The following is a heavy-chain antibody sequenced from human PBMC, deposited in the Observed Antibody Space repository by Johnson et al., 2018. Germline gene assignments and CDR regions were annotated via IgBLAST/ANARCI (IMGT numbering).Heavy chain of an antibody. J-gene: IGHJ6*02. CDR1: GFTFSSYG. V-gene: IGHV3-30*18. D-gene: IGHD6-6*01. Sequence: VQLVETGGGVVQPGRSLRLSCAASGFTFSSYGMHWVRQAPGKGLEWVAVISYDGSNKYYADSVKGRFTISRDNSKNSLYLQMNSLRAEDPAVYYGAKGKQLGDYYYYGMDVWGQGTTVTVSS. CDR2: ISYDGSNK. CDR3: AKGKQLGDYYYYGMDV.